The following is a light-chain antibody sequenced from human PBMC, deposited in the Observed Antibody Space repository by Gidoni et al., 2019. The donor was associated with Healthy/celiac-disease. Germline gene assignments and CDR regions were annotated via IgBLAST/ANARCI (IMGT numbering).Light chain of an antibody. V-gene: IGKV3D-20*01. CDR2: DAA. CDR3: QQYGSSPLIT. CDR1: QSVRSSD. Sequence: EIVLTQSPATLSLSPGERATLSCGASQSVRSSDLAWYQQKPGLAPRLPISDAASRATGIPDRCSGSGAGTDDTLTISRREDEDYAGYYCQQYGSSPLITFGQGTRLEIK. J-gene: IGKJ5*01.